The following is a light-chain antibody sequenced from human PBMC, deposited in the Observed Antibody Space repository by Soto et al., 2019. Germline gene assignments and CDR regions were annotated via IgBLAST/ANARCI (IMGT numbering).Light chain of an antibody. CDR2: GNS. V-gene: IGLV1-40*01. CDR1: SSNIGAGYD. J-gene: IGLJ3*02. Sequence: QSVLTQPPSVSGAPGQRVTISCTGSSSNIGAGYDVHWYQQLPGTAPKLLIYGNSNRPSGVPDRFSGSKSGTSASLAITGLQAEDDADYYCQSYDSSLRGWVFGGGTKLT. CDR3: QSYDSSLRGWV.